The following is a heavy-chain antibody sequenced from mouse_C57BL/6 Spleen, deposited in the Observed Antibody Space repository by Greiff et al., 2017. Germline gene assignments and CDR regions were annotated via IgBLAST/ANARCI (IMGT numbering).Heavy chain of an antibody. V-gene: IGHV1-82*01. J-gene: IGHJ4*01. CDR2: IYPGDGDT. Sequence: QVHVKQSGPELVKPGASVKISCKASGYAFSSSWMNWVKQRPGKGLEWIGRIYPGDGDTNYNGKFKGKATLTADKSSSTAYMQRSSLTSEDSAVYFCARRYDAMDYWGQGTSVTVSS. CDR3: ARRYDAMDY. CDR1: GYAFSSSW.